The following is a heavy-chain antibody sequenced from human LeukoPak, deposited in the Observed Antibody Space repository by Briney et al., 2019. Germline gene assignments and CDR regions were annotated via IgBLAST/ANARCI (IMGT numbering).Heavy chain of an antibody. CDR2: ISGSGGST. J-gene: IGHJ6*02. CDR1: GFTFSSYA. CDR3: AKADPEAYYYYYGMDV. Sequence: GSLRLSCAASGFTFSSYAMSWVRQAPGKGLEWVSAISGSGGSTYYADSVKGRFTISRDNSKNTLYLQMNSLRAEDTAVYYCAKADPEAYYYYYGMDVWGQGTTVTVSS. V-gene: IGHV3-23*01.